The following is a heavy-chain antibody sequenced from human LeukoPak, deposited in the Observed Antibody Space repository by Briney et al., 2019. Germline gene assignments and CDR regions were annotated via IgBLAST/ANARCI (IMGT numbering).Heavy chain of an antibody. J-gene: IGHJ4*02. D-gene: IGHD3-22*01. V-gene: IGHV3-7*01. Sequence: GGSLRLSCAAAGFTFSSYWMSWVRQAPGKGLGWVSNIREDGSEIYCVDSVKGRFTISRDNAKNSLYLQMNSLRAEDTALYYCARGRFNYDSSGYSSFYYWGQGTLVTVSS. CDR1: GFTFSSYW. CDR2: IREDGSEI. CDR3: ARGRFNYDSSGYSSFYY.